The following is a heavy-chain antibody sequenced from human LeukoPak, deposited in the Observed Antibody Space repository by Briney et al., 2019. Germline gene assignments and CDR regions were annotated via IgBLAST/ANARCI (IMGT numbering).Heavy chain of an antibody. V-gene: IGHV1-2*02. CDR1: GYSFTGYY. CDR3: AGDGYNSRRFFDY. CDR2: INPNSGGT. Sequence: ASVKVSCKASGYSFTGYYMHWVRQAPGQGLEWMGWINPNSGGTNYAQKFQDRVTMTRDTSISTAYMELSRLISDDTAVYYCAGDGYNSRRFFDYWGQGTLVTVSS. D-gene: IGHD5-24*01. J-gene: IGHJ4*02.